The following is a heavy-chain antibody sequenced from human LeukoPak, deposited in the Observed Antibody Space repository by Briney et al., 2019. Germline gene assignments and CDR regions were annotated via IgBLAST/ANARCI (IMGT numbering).Heavy chain of an antibody. CDR2: MNPNSGNT. D-gene: IGHD3-3*01. CDR1: GYTFTSYD. CDR3: ARQPADFGVVITYYFDY. Sequence: ASVKVSCKASGYTFTSYDINWVRQATGQGLEWMGWMNPNSGNTGYAQKFQGRVTMTRNTSISTAYMELSSLRSEDTAVYYCARQPADFGVVITYYFDYWGQGTLVTVSS. V-gene: IGHV1-8*01. J-gene: IGHJ4*02.